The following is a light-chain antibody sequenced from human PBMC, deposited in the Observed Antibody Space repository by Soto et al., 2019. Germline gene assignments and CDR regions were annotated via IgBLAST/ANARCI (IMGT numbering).Light chain of an antibody. Sequence: QPVLTQSPSASASLGASVKLTCTLSSGHTSYAIAWHQQQPEKGPRYLMNLNSDGSHGRGDGIPDRFSGSSSGAERYLTISSLQSEDEADYYCQTWGTGINWVFGGGTKLTVL. CDR1: SGHTSYA. CDR3: QTWGTGINWV. J-gene: IGLJ3*02. CDR2: LNSDGSH. V-gene: IGLV4-69*01.